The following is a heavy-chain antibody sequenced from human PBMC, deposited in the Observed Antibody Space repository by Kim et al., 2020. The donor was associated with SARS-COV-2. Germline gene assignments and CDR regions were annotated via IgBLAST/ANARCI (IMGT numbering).Heavy chain of an antibody. Sequence: SETLSLTCTVSGGSISSGSYYWSWIRQPAGKGLEWIGRIYTSGSTNYNPSLKSRVTISVDTSKNQFSLKLSSVTAADTAVYYCARTLLDLTGDYFDYWGQGTLVTVSS. CDR1: GGSISSGSYY. CDR3: ARTLLDLTGDYFDY. J-gene: IGHJ4*02. CDR2: IYTSGST. V-gene: IGHV4-61*02. D-gene: IGHD7-27*01.